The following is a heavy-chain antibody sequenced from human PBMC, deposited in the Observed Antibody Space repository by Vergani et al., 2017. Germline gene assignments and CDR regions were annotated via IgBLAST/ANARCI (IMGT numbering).Heavy chain of an antibody. D-gene: IGHD2-2*01. V-gene: IGHV1-3*01. J-gene: IGHJ5*02. Sequence: QVQLVQSGAEVKKPGASVKVSCKASGYTFTSYAMHWVRQAPGQRLEWMGWINAGNGNTKYSQKFQGRVTMTEDTSTDTAYMELRSLRSEDTAVYYCARGAVPAARVGRRWFDPWGQGTLVTVSS. CDR1: GYTFTSYA. CDR3: ARGAVPAARVGRRWFDP. CDR2: INAGNGNT.